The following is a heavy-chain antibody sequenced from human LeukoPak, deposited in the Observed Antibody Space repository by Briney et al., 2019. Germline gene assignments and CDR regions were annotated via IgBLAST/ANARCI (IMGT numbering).Heavy chain of an antibody. CDR3: ARGGTMVRGEQDDAFDI. CDR2: IYYSGST. D-gene: IGHD3-10*01. V-gene: IGHV4-59*01. CDR1: GGSISSYY. Sequence: PSETLSHTCTVSGGSISSYYWSWIRQPPGKGLEWIGYIYYSGSTNYNPSLKSRVTISVDTSKNQFSLKLSSVTAADTAVYYCARGGTMVRGEQDDAFDIWGQGTMVTVSS. J-gene: IGHJ3*02.